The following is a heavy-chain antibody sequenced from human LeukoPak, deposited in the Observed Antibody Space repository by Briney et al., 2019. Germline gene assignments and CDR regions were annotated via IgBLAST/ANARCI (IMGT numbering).Heavy chain of an antibody. D-gene: IGHD2-15*01. CDR1: GYTFTGYY. CDR3: ARDFGCSGGTCYFRLNWFDP. Sequence: SVKVSCKASGYTFTGYYMHWVRQAPGQGLEWMGGIIPIFGTANYAQKFQGRVTITADKSTSTAYMELSSLRSEDTAVYYCARDFGCSGGTCYFRLNWFDPWGQGTLVTVSS. V-gene: IGHV1-69*06. CDR2: IIPIFGTA. J-gene: IGHJ5*02.